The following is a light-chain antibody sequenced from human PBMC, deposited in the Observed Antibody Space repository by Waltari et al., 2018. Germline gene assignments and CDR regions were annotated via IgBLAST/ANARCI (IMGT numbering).Light chain of an antibody. CDR1: SSDVGGYNY. CDR3: SSYTSSSTRV. V-gene: IGLV2-14*01. J-gene: IGLJ1*01. Sequence: QSALTQPASVSGSPGQSITISCTGTSSDVGGYNYVPWYQQHPGKAPKLMIYEFSNRPSGVSNRFSGSKSGNTASLTISGLQAEDEADYYCSSYTSSSTRVFGTGTKVTVL. CDR2: EFS.